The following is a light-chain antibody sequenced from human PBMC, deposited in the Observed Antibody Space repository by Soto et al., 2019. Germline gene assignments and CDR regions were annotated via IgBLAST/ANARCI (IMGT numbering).Light chain of an antibody. Sequence: DIQMTQSPSTLSASVGDRVTITCRASQSISSWLAWYQQKPGKAPKLLIYKASSLESGVPSGFSGSGSGTEFTLTISSLQPDDFGTYYCQQYNSYSLTFGGGTKVEIK. CDR1: QSISSW. J-gene: IGKJ4*01. CDR2: KAS. CDR3: QQYNSYSLT. V-gene: IGKV1-5*03.